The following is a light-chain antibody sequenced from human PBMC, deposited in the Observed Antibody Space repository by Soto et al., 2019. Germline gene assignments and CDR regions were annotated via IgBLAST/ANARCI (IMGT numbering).Light chain of an antibody. CDR3: QRAYSTPWT. CDR2: AAS. Sequence: DIQMTQSPSSLSASVGDRVTITCRASQTISFYLNWYQQKPGKAPKLLIYAASNLQSGVPSRFSASGSGTEFTLTLNSLQPEDFATYYCQRAYSTPWTFGQGTKVEIK. CDR1: QTISFY. J-gene: IGKJ1*01. V-gene: IGKV1-39*01.